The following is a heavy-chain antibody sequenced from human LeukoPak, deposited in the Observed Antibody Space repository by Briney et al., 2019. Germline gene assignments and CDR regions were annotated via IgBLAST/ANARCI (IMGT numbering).Heavy chain of an antibody. J-gene: IGHJ6*02. CDR2: ISSSGSTI. Sequence: PGGSLRLSCAASGFTFSSYEMNWVRQAPGKGLEWVSYISSSGSTIYYADSVKGRFTISRDNAKDSLYLQMNSLRAEDTAVYYCAGDNYGSGISYYYGMDVRGQGTTVTVSS. CDR1: GFTFSSYE. V-gene: IGHV3-48*03. CDR3: AGDNYGSGISYYYGMDV. D-gene: IGHD3-10*01.